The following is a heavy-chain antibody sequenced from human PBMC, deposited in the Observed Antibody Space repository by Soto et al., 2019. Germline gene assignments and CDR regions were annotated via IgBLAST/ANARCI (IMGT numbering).Heavy chain of an antibody. D-gene: IGHD3-10*01. V-gene: IGHV3-23*01. J-gene: IGHJ4*02. CDR3: AKEGKPYGSGSYYNL. Sequence: SGGSLRLSCAASGFTFSSCAMSWVRQAPGKGLEWVSAISGSGGSTYYADSVKGRFTISRDNSKNTLYPQMNSLRAEDTAVYYCAKEGKPYGSGSYYNLWGQGTLVTVSS. CDR1: GFTFSSCA. CDR2: ISGSGGST.